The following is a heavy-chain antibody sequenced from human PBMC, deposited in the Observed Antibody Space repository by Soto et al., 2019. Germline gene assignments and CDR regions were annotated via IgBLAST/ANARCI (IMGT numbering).Heavy chain of an antibody. CDR3: ARAAPRYCSGGSCYSGRDY. J-gene: IGHJ4*02. D-gene: IGHD2-15*01. Sequence: PSETLSLTCAVYGGSFSGYYWSWIRQPPGKGLEWIGEINHSGSTNYNPSLKSRVTISVDTSKNQFSQKLSSVTAADTAVYYCARAAPRYCSGGSCYSGRDYWDQGTLVTVSS. CDR1: GGSFSGYY. V-gene: IGHV4-34*01. CDR2: INHSGST.